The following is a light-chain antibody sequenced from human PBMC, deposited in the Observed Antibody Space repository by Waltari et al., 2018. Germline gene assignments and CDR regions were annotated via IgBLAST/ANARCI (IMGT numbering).Light chain of an antibody. V-gene: IGLV1-47*01. CDR1: SSNIGTNY. Sequence: QSVLTQPPSASGTPGQRVTMFCSGGSSNIGTNYAYWYKHLPGAAPKVLTFRDDPRPSVFPYRFSGSKSGTSSSLTISGLRSDDEADYYCAAWDDSLSSWLFGGGTKLTVL. J-gene: IGLJ3*02. CDR3: AAWDDSLSSWL. CDR2: RDD.